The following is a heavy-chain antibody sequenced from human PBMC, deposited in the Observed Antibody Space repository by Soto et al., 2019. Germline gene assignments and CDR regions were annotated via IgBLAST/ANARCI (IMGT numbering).Heavy chain of an antibody. CDR1: GFTFSNYW. Sequence: EVQLVESGGGLVQPGGSLRLSCAGSGFTFSNYWMHWVRQAPGKGLEWVSRIDHDGPTDYADSVRGRFTISRDNAENTLYLQMNSLSPEDTSLYYFVRDSHGDYWGQGTLVTVSS. CDR2: IDHDGPT. J-gene: IGHJ4*02. CDR3: VRDSHGDY. V-gene: IGHV3-74*01.